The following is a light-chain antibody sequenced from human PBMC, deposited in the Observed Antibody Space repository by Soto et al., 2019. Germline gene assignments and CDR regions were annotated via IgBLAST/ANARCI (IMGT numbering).Light chain of an antibody. CDR3: SSYRASSTTHYV. CDR1: SSDVGGYNY. CDR2: DVS. Sequence: QSALTQPASLSGSPGQSITISCTGTSSDVGGYNYVSWYQQHPGKAPKLMIYDVSNRPSGVSNRFPGSKSGNTASLTISGLQAEDEADYYCSSYRASSTTHYVFGTGTKVTVL. V-gene: IGLV2-14*03. J-gene: IGLJ1*01.